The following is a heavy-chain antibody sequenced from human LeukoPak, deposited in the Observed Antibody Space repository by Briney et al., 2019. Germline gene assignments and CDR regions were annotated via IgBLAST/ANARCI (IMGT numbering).Heavy chain of an antibody. Sequence: GGSLRLSCAASGFTFSNFAMTWVRQAPGKGLEWVAVINDSGGGTSYADFGEGRFTIYRDNSKNTLYLQMNSLRAEDTPVYYCTSPPHIVGAAGGYWGQGTLATVSS. CDR3: TSPPHIVGAAGGY. CDR1: GFTFSNFA. CDR2: INDSGGGT. J-gene: IGHJ4*02. D-gene: IGHD1-26*01. V-gene: IGHV3-23*01.